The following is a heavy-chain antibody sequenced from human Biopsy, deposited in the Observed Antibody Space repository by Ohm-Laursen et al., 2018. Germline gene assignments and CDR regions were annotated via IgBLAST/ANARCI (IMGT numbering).Heavy chain of an antibody. CDR1: SYTFTDYN. Sequence: SSVKVSCKASSYTFTDYNIHWMRQAPGQGLEWLGYINCKTGATNYAQKFQGTVTMTRDTSISTAYLALGSLRSADTAIYYCARDPLNGHKHFDYWGQGSLVTVS. D-gene: IGHD2-8*01. J-gene: IGHJ4*02. CDR3: ARDPLNGHKHFDY. V-gene: IGHV1-2*02. CDR2: INCKTGAT.